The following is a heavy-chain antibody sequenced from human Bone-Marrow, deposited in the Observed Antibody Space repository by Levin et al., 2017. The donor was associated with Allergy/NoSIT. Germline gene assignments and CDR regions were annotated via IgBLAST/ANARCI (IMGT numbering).Heavy chain of an antibody. D-gene: IGHD6-13*01. Sequence: VASVKVSCRAFGGTLSSYPIGWLRQAPGQGLEWMGRIIPVVNLTNYAQRFQGRVTITADTSTTTAYMQLSRLTSQDTAIYYCARVRAAAGSGGYYFDSWGQGTLVTVSS. CDR3: ARVRAAAGSGGYYFDS. CDR2: IIPVVNLT. CDR1: GGTLSSYP. J-gene: IGHJ4*02. V-gene: IGHV1-69*04.